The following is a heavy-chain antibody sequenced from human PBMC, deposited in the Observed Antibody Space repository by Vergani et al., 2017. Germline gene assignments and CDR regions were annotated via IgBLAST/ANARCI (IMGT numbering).Heavy chain of an antibody. CDR2: VFHLGTV. J-gene: IGHJ4*01. V-gene: IGHV4-38-2*02. CDR3: VRDLYIPGPFDV. D-gene: IGHD2-21*01. Sequence: QVQLQESGPGLLKTSETLSLTCNVSGVSITRGNYWGWVRQSPGTGLEWVASVFHLGTVYYNPSLRSRVRISIDAYNVLSLRVQSVTAAETAVYFCVRDLYIPGPFDVWGQGSLVTVSS. CDR1: GVSITRGNY.